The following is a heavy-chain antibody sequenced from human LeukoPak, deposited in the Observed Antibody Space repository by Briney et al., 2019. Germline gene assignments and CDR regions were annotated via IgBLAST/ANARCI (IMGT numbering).Heavy chain of an antibody. Sequence: PSETLSLTCVVSGVSLHRSFWTWVRQPPGNGLEWIGRIYSSGTTDYSPSLKSRLTISIDTSKNQFSLRLASMTAADTAVYFCGRRPAVDGPIDNWGQGILVAVSS. J-gene: IGHJ4*02. V-gene: IGHV4-59*01. D-gene: IGHD3/OR15-3a*01. CDR3: GRRPAVDGPIDN. CDR1: GVSLHRSF. CDR2: IYSSGTT.